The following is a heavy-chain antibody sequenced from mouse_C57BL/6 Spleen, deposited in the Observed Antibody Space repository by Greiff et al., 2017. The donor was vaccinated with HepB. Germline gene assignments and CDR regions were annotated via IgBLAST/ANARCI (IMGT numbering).Heavy chain of an antibody. CDR1: GYTFTDYY. CDR3: ARMGIYYSNFEAGFAY. CDR2: IGPGSGST. Sequence: QVQLQQSGAELVKPGASVKISCKASGYTFTDYYINWVKQRPGQGLEWIGKIGPGSGSTYYNEKFKGKATLTADKSSSTAYMQLSSLTSEDSAVYFCARMGIYYSNFEAGFAYWGQGTLVTVSA. J-gene: IGHJ3*01. D-gene: IGHD2-5*01. V-gene: IGHV1-77*01.